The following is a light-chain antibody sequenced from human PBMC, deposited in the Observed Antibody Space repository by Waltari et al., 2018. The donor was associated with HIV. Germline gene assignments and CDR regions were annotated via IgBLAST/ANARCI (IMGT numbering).Light chain of an antibody. CDR3: SSKIIGCGLV. Sequence: QSTLTQPASVSASPGQSITISCIKRSTDISDIIIPDSVSWYQHHPDRAPKLIRYDGTVPPSWSPLRFSASTSDNAASLIISDLQPEDEAHYYCSSKIIGCGLVFGGGTKVTVL. J-gene: IGLJ3*02. CDR1: STDISDIIIPDS. CDR2: DGT. V-gene: IGLV2-14*01.